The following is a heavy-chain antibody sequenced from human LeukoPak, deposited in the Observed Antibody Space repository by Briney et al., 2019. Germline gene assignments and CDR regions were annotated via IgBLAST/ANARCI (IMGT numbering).Heavy chain of an antibody. V-gene: IGHV3-30*02. D-gene: IGHD1-26*01. CDR2: IRYDGSNK. CDR3: AKDQSSGTYVDN. CDR1: GFTFSSYG. J-gene: IGHJ4*02. Sequence: GGSLRLSCAASGFTFSSYGMHWVRQAPGKGLEWVAFIRYDGSNKYYADSVKGRFTISRGNSKNMVYLQMSSLRGEDTALYYCAKDQSSGTYVDNWGQGTLVTVSS.